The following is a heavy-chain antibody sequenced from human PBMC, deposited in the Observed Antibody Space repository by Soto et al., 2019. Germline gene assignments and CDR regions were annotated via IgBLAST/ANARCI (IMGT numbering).Heavy chain of an antibody. CDR3: AAHCSGGSCYLRRYMDV. V-gene: IGHV3-13*01. CDR2: IGTAGDT. CDR1: GFTFSSYD. D-gene: IGHD2-15*01. Sequence: PGGSLRLSCAASGFTFSSYDMHWVRQATGKGLEWVSAIGTAGDTYYPGSVKGRFTISRENAKNSLYLQMNSLRAGDTAVYYCAAHCSGGSCYLRRYMDVWGKGTTVTVSS. J-gene: IGHJ6*03.